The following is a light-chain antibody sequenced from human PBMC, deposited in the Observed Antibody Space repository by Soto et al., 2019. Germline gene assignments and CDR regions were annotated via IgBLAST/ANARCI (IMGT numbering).Light chain of an antibody. CDR1: QGISSW. CDR2: AAS. J-gene: IGKJ5*01. CDR3: QQYKNWPL. Sequence: IQMTQSQSSGSPSLGDRVTITCRASQGISSWLAWYQQKPGKAPKLLIYAASTRAPGIPVRFSGSGFGTEFTLTISSLKSEDFAVYYCQQYKNWPLFGQGTRLEIK. V-gene: IGKV1-12*01.